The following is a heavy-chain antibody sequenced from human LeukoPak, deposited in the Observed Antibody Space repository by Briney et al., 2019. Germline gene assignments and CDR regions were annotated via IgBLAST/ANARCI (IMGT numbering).Heavy chain of an antibody. D-gene: IGHD3-3*01. CDR1: GFTVSNNY. J-gene: IGHJ3*02. Sequence: PGGSLRLSCAASGFTVSNNYINWVRQAPGKGLEWVAVISYDGSNKYYADSVKGRFTISRDNSKNTLYLQMNSLRAEDTAVYYCARVLEWPHDAFDIWGQGTMVTVSS. CDR2: ISYDGSNK. CDR3: ARVLEWPHDAFDI. V-gene: IGHV3-30-3*01.